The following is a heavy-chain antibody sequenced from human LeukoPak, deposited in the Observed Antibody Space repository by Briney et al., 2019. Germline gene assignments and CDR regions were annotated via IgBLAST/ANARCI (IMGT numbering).Heavy chain of an antibody. CDR2: IRSNANSYAS. V-gene: IGHV3-73*01. CDR3: GERGDDAFDI. Sequence: GGSLKLSCAASGFTFSGSAMHWVRQASGQGLEWVGRIRSNANSYASAYASSVKGRFTISRDDSKNTAYLQMNSLKTEDTAVYYCGERGDDAFDIWGQGTMVTVSS. CDR1: GFTFSGSA. D-gene: IGHD3-10*01. J-gene: IGHJ3*02.